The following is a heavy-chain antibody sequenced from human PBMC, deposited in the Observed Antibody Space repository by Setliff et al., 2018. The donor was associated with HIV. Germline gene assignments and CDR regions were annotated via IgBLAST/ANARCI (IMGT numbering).Heavy chain of an antibody. D-gene: IGHD2-15*01. V-gene: IGHV3-23*01. J-gene: IGHJ4*02. CDR3: MAAWWLQGRGDY. CDR1: GFTFSLYS. CDR2: ISGSGGST. Sequence: GGSLRLSCAGSGFTFSLYSMNWVRQAPGKGLEWVSFISGSGGSTYYADSVKGRFTISRDNSKNTLYLQMNSLRAEDTAVYYCMAAWWLQGRGDYWSQGTLVTVSS.